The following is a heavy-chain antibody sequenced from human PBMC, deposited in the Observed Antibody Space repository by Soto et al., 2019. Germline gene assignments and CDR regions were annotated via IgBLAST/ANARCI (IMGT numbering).Heavy chain of an antibody. CDR1: GGSFSGYY. V-gene: IGHV4-34*01. CDR2: INHSGST. J-gene: IGHJ6*02. CDR3: ARAKYSGSYYGGRYYYGMDV. D-gene: IGHD1-26*01. Sequence: QVQLQQWGAGLLKPSETLSLTCAVYGGSFSGYYWSWIRQPPGKGLGWIGEINHSGSTNYNPSLKSRVTISVDTSKNQFSLKLSSVTAADTAVYYCARAKYSGSYYGGRYYYGMDVWGQGTTVTVSS.